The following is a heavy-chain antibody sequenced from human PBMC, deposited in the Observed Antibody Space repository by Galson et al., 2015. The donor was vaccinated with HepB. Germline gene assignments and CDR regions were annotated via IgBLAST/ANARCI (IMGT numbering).Heavy chain of an antibody. CDR1: GFTFSGSA. Sequence: SLRLSCAASGFTFSGSAMHWVRQASGKGLEWVGRIRSKANSYATAYAASVKGRFTISRDDSKNTAYLQMNSLKTEDTAVYYCTRHSLRGSYSDYWGQGTLVTVSS. D-gene: IGHD1-26*01. CDR3: TRHSLRGSYSDY. V-gene: IGHV3-73*01. J-gene: IGHJ4*02. CDR2: IRSKANSYAT.